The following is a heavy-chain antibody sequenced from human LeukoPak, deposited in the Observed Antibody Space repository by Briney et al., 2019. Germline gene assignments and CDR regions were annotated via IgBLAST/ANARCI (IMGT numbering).Heavy chain of an antibody. D-gene: IGHD2-2*01. CDR1: VYNFTAYY. CDR3: ATGGYQLLRFDY. CDR2: VDPEDGET. V-gene: IGHV1-69-2*01. J-gene: IGHJ4*02. Sequence: ASVKVCCKVSVYNFTAYYMHWVQQAPGKGLEWMGLVDPEDGETIYAEKFQGRVTITADTSTDTAYMELSSLRSEDTAVYYCATGGYQLLRFDYWGQGTLVSVSS.